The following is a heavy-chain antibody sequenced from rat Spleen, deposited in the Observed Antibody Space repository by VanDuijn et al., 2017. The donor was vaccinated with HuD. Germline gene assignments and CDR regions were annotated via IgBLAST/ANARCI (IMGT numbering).Heavy chain of an antibody. CDR1: GFSLTDYS. CDR2: MWSGGST. CDR3: ARDENGYLYLWFAY. Sequence: EVQLKESGPGLVQPSQTLSLTCTVSGFSLTDYSVHWVRQPPGKGLEWMGVMWSGGSTAYNSALKSRLSISRDTSKSQVFLKMNSLQTEDTATYYCARDENGYLYLWFAYWGQGTLVTVSS. J-gene: IGHJ3*01. V-gene: IGHV2S63*01. D-gene: IGHD1-4*01.